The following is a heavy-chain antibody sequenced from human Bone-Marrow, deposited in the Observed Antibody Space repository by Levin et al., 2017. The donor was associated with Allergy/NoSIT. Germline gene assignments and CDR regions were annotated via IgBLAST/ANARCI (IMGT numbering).Heavy chain of an antibody. D-gene: IGHD2-15*01. J-gene: IGHJ4*02. Sequence: GGSLRLSCAASGFTFSDYGMHWVRQAPGKGLEWVAVISYDGSNKYQADSVKGRFTISRDNSRNTLYLQMNSLSVEDTAVYYCARGPVDLNSFDSWGQGTLVTVSS. CDR1: GFTFSDYG. V-gene: IGHV3-30-3*01. CDR2: ISYDGSNK. CDR3: ARGPVDLNSFDS.